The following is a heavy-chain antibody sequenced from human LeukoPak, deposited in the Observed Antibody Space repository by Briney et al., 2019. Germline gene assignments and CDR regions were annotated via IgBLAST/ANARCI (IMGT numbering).Heavy chain of an antibody. CDR1: GGSISSHY. J-gene: IGHJ5*02. Sequence: PSETLSLTCTVSGGSISSHYWSWIRQPPGKGLEWIGYIYYSGSTNYNPSLRSRVTISVDTSKNQFSLKLSSVTAADTAVYYCARVRGRTSGFDPWGQGTLVTVSS. V-gene: IGHV4-59*11. CDR3: ARVRGRTSGFDP. D-gene: IGHD2-2*01. CDR2: IYYSGST.